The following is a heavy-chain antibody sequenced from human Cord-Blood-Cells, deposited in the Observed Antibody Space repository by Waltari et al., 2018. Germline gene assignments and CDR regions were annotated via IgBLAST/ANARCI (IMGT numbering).Heavy chain of an antibody. V-gene: IGHV1-24*01. Sequence: QVQLVQSGAEVKKPGASVKVSCKVSGYTLTELSMHWVRQAPGKGLEWMGGFDPEDGETIYAQKFQGRVTMTEDTSTDTAYMELSSLRSEDTAVYYCATDRPDIVVVPATALSGFDPWGQGTLVTVSS. CDR1: GYTLTELS. CDR2: FDPEDGET. CDR3: ATDRPDIVVVPATALSGFDP. J-gene: IGHJ5*02. D-gene: IGHD2-2*01.